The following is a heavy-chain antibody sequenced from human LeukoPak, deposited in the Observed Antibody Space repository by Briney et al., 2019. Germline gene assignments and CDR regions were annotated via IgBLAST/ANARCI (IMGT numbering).Heavy chain of an antibody. CDR3: ASPRIHRNWNDLPYYFDY. J-gene: IGHJ4*02. V-gene: IGHV3-7*01. D-gene: IGHD1-1*01. CDR1: GFTFSSYW. Sequence: GGSLRLSCAAPGFTFSSYWMSWVRQAPGKGLEWVANIKQDGSEKYYVDSVKGRFTISRDNAKNSLYLQMNSLRAEDTAVYYCASPRIHRNWNDLPYYFDYWGQGTLVTVSS. CDR2: IKQDGSEK.